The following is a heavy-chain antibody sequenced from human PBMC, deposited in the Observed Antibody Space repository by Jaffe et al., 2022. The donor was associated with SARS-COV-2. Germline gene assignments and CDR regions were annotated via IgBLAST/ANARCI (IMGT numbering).Heavy chain of an antibody. V-gene: IGHV3-9*01. J-gene: IGHJ6*02. D-gene: IGHD1-1*01. CDR3: AKDIQMGGIDAVLPLYNYFGMDV. Sequence: EVVLVESGGDLAQPGRSLRLSCAASGFAFEDYAMHWVRQIPGKGLEWVSSVSYNSGHKAYADSVKGRFTISRDNAKNSLYLQMNTLRVEDTAWYFCAKDIQMGGIDAVLPLYNYFGMDVWGQGTTVTVS. CDR2: VSYNSGHK. CDR1: GFAFEDYA.